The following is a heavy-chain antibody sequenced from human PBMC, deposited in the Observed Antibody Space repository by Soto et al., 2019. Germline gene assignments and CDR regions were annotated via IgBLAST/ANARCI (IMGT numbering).Heavy chain of an antibody. CDR1: GYTFSSYG. Sequence: QVQLVQSGAEVKKPGASVKVSCKASGYTFSSYGISWVRLAPGQGLEWMGWISAYNGNTNYAQKLQGRVTMTTDTSTSTAYMELRSLRSDDTAVYYCASSYCGGDCSVLYYYYGMDVWGQGTTVTVSS. CDR3: ASSYCGGDCSVLYYYYGMDV. CDR2: ISAYNGNT. J-gene: IGHJ6*02. D-gene: IGHD2-21*02. V-gene: IGHV1-18*01.